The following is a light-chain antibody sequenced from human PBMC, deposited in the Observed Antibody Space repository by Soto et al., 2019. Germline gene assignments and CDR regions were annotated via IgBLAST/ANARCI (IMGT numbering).Light chain of an antibody. J-gene: IGKJ4*01. Sequence: EIVMTQSPATLSVSPGERATLSCRASQSVTSNYLAWYQQKPGQAPRLLVYGASNRATGIPARFSGSGSGTDFTLTISSLEPEDFAVYYCQQRSNWPRSTFGGGTKVDIK. CDR1: QSVTSNY. CDR2: GAS. V-gene: IGKV3-11*01. CDR3: QQRSNWPRST.